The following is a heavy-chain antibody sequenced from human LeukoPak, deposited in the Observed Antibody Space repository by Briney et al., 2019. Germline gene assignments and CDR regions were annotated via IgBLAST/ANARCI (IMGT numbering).Heavy chain of an antibody. D-gene: IGHD6-19*01. V-gene: IGHV4-39*01. CDR3: ARRPQWLGYNWFDP. J-gene: IGHJ5*02. Sequence: SETLSLTCTVSGGPISSSSYYWGWIRQPPGKGLEWIGSIYYSGSTYYNPSLKSRVTISVDTSKNRFSLKLSSVTAADTAVYYCARRPQWLGYNWFDPWGQGTLVTVSS. CDR1: GGPISSSSYY. CDR2: IYYSGST.